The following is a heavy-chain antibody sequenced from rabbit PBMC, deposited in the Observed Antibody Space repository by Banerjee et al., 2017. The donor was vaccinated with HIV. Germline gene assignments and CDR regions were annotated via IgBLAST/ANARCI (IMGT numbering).Heavy chain of an antibody. CDR3: TRDAGTGDYIDVYFSL. D-gene: IGHD8-1*01. V-gene: IGHV1S45*01. CDR1: GFSFSSNW. CDR2: IDISDGDT. J-gene: IGHJ4*01. Sequence: LEESGGGLVKPGGTLTLTCTVSGFSFSSNWICWVRQAPGKGLEWIACIDISDGDTDYANWPKGRLTISKASSTTVTLKMTSLTAADTATYFCTRDAGTGDYIDVYFSLWGPGTLVTVS.